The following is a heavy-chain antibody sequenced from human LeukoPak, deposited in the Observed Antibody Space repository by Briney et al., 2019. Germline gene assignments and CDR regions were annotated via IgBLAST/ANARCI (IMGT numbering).Heavy chain of an antibody. CDR1: GYSFTSYW. CDR2: IYPGDSDT. V-gene: IGHV5-51*01. D-gene: IGHD3-3*01. CDR3: ARSPKRITIFGVPSGSVDY. Sequence: GESLKISCKGSGYSFTSYWIGWVRQMPGKGLEWMGIIYPGDSDTRYSPSFQGQVTISADKSISTAYLQWSSLKASDTAMYYCARSPKRITIFGVPSGSVDYWGQGTLVTVSS. J-gene: IGHJ4*02.